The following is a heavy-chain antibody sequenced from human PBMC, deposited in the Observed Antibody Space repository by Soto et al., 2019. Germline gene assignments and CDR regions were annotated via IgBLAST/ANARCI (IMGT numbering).Heavy chain of an antibody. Sequence: EVQLLESGGGSVQPGGSLRLSCAGSGFTFINYAMNWVRQAPGKGLEWVSTISGGGDAPFFADSVRGRFTISRDNSKNTVTPKMNNLRVDDKAVSSCARKVPGSTSRPDYWYFDLWGRGTLVTVSS. D-gene: IGHD3-10*01. V-gene: IGHV3-23*01. CDR1: GFTFINYA. CDR3: ARKVPGSTSRPDYWYFDL. CDR2: ISGGGDAP. J-gene: IGHJ2*01.